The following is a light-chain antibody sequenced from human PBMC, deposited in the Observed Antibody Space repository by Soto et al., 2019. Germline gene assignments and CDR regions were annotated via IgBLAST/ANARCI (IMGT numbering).Light chain of an antibody. J-gene: IGKJ5*01. CDR1: QSVSSY. CDR2: DAS. Sequence: EIVLTQSPATLSLSPGERATLSCRASQSVSSYLAWYQQKPGQAPRLLLYDASNRATGIPARFSGGGSGTDFTLTISSLEPEDFAVYYCQQRSNWPPTFGQGTRLEIK. V-gene: IGKV3-11*01. CDR3: QQRSNWPPT.